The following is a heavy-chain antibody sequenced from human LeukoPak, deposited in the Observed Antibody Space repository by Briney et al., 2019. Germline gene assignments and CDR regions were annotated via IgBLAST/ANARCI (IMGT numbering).Heavy chain of an antibody. CDR2: IVPIFATP. D-gene: IGHD1-26*01. CDR1: GGTFSSSS. CDR3: ARGPYGWYYFDT. J-gene: IGHJ5*02. V-gene: IGHV1-69*05. Sequence: GASVKVSCKASGGTFSSSSISWVRQAPGQGLEWMGRIVPIFATPNYAQKFQGRVTITTDESTNTAYMELTSLRSDDTAVYYCARGPYGWYYFDTWGQGTLVTVSS.